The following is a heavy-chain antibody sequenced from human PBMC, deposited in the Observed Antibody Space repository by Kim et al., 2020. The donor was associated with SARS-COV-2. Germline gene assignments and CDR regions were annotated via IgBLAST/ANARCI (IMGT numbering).Heavy chain of an antibody. CDR1: GGTFSSYA. V-gene: IGHV1-69*04. CDR3: AREGAMVRGPIDY. CDR2: IIPILGIA. Sequence: SVKVSCKASGGTFSSYAISWVRQAPGQGLEWMGRIIPILGIANYAQKFQGRVTITADKSTSTAYMELSSLRSEDTAVYYCAREGAMVRGPIDYWGQGTLVTVSS. D-gene: IGHD3-10*01. J-gene: IGHJ4*02.